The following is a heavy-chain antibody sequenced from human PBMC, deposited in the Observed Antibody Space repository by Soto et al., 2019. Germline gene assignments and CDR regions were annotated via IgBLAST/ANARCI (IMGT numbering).Heavy chain of an antibody. V-gene: IGHV4-59*01. Sequence: SETLSLTCTVSGGSISSYYWSWIRQPPGKGLEWIGYIYYSGSTNYNPSLKSRVTISVDTSKNQFSLKLSSVAAADTAVYYCATLTVTKDFDYWGQGTLVTVSS. CDR2: IYYSGST. CDR3: ATLTVTKDFDY. J-gene: IGHJ4*02. CDR1: GGSISSYY. D-gene: IGHD4-17*01.